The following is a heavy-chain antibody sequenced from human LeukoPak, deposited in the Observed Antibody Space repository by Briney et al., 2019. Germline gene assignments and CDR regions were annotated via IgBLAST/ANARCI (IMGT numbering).Heavy chain of an antibody. CDR2: IYYSGTT. Sequence: PSETLSLTCTVSGGSISSYFWSWIRQPAGKELEWIGYIYYSGTTNYNPSLKSRVTISVDTSKNQFSLRLSSVTAADTAVYYCAREPRSPGGRGRPFDFWGQGTLVTVSS. D-gene: IGHD2-15*01. CDR3: AREPRSPGGRGRPFDF. V-gene: IGHV4-59*01. J-gene: IGHJ4*02. CDR1: GGSISSYF.